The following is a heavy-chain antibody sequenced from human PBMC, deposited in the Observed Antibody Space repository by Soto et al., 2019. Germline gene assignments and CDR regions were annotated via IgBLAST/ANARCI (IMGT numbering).Heavy chain of an antibody. D-gene: IGHD6-13*01. V-gene: IGHV3-30-3*01. CDR3: ARAQYSSSWSIDY. Sequence: QVQLVESGGGVVQPGRSLRLSCAASGFTFSSYAMHWVRQAPGKGLEWVAVISYDGSNKYYADSVKGRFTISRDNSKNTLYLQMNSLRAEDTAVYYCARAQYSSSWSIDYWGQGTLVTVSS. CDR2: ISYDGSNK. J-gene: IGHJ4*02. CDR1: GFTFSSYA.